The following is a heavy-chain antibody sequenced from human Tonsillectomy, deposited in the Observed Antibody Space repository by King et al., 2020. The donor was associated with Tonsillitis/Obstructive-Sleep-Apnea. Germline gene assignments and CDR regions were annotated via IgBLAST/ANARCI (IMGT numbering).Heavy chain of an antibody. CDR3: ASAITTVTTYAFDI. V-gene: IGHV4-59*08. Sequence: VQLQESGPGLVKPSETLSLTCTVSGGSISSYYWSWIRQPPGKGLEWIGYIYYSGSTNYNPSLKSRVTISVDTSKNQFSLKLGSVTAADTAVYYCASAITTVTTYAFDIWGQGTMVTVSS. J-gene: IGHJ3*02. CDR1: GGSISSYY. CDR2: IYYSGST. D-gene: IGHD4-17*01.